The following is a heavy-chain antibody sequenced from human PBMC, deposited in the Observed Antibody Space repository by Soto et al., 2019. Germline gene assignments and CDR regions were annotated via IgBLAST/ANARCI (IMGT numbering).Heavy chain of an antibody. V-gene: IGHV1-18*01. D-gene: IGHD3-10*01. CDR2: ISAYNGNT. Sequence: GASVKVSCKASGYTFTSYGISWVRQAPGQGLEWMGWISAYNGNTNYAQKLQGRVTMTTDTSTSTAYMELRSLRSDDTAVYYCARGMMHMVRTPLPEFDPWGQGTLVTVSS. CDR1: GYTFTSYG. J-gene: IGHJ5*02. CDR3: ARGMMHMVRTPLPEFDP.